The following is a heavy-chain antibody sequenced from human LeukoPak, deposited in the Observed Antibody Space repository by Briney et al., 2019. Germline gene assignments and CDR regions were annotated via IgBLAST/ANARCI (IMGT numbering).Heavy chain of an antibody. CDR1: GDSVSSNSAA. CDR2: PYYRSKWYH. Sequence: SQTLSLTCAISGDSVSSNSAAWNWIRQYPSRGFEWLGRPYYRSKWYHYFAVSVESRITINPDTSKNQFSLQLNSVTPEDTAMYYCAGSGLRDDCDCWGLGTLVTVSS. V-gene: IGHV6-1*01. D-gene: IGHD3-22*01. J-gene: IGHJ4*02. CDR3: AGSGLRDDCDC.